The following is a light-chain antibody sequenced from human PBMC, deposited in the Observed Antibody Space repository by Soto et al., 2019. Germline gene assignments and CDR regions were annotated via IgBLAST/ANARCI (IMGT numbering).Light chain of an antibody. Sequence: QSALTQPPSVSGAPGQRVTISCTGSSSNIGAGYDVHWYQQLPGTAPKLLIYGNSNRPSGVPDRFSGSKSGTSASLAITGLQAEDEADYYCQSYDSSLSGSHVFVTGTKVTVL. CDR3: QSYDSSLSGSHV. CDR1: SSNIGAGYD. V-gene: IGLV1-40*01. CDR2: GNS. J-gene: IGLJ1*01.